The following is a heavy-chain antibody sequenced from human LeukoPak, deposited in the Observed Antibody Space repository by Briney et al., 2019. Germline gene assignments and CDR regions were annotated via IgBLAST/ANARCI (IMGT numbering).Heavy chain of an antibody. V-gene: IGHV4-31*03. Sequence: PSQTLSLTCTVSGGSISSGGYYWSWIRQHPGKGLEWIGEINHSGSTNYNPSLKSRVTISVDTSKNQFSLKLSSVTAADTAVYYCARCVDWLSRFDYWGQGTLVTVSS. J-gene: IGHJ4*02. CDR3: ARCVDWLSRFDY. CDR2: INHSGST. CDR1: GGSISSGGYY. D-gene: IGHD3/OR15-3a*01.